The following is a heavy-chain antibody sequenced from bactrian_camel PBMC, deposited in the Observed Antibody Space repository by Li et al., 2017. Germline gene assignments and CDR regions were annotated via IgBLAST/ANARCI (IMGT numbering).Heavy chain of an antibody. CDR1: GFTVNTYC. CDR3: AAQTMAWKCSGAYLGGTRPEFDY. V-gene: IGHV3S60*01. J-gene: IGHJ6*01. CDR2: ISWSGGHT. Sequence: VQLVESGGGSVQAGGSLRLSCLVSGFTVNTYCMGWFRGSEREGVSCISWSGGHTVYADSVKGRFTLSEVNSKNILYLQMNSLEPEDTAMYYCAAQTMAWKCSGAYLGGTRPEFDYRGQGTQVTVS. D-gene: IGHD2*01.